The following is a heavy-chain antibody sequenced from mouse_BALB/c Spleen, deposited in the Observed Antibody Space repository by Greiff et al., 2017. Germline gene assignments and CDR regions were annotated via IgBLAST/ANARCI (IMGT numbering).Heavy chain of an antibody. V-gene: IGHV3-2*02. Sequence: VQLQQSGPGLVKPSQSLSLTCTVTGYSITSDYAWNWIRQFPGNKLEWMGYISYSGSTSYNPSLKSRISITRDTSKNQFFLQLNSVTTEDTATYYCARGTGTEYYFDYWGQGTTLTVSS. CDR3: ARGTGTEYYFDY. CDR2: ISYSGST. D-gene: IGHD4-1*01. CDR1: GYSITSDYA. J-gene: IGHJ2*01.